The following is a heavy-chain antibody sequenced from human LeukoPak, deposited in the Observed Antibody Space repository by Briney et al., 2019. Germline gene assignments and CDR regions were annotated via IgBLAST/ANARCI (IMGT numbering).Heavy chain of an antibody. V-gene: IGHV3-23*01. CDR2: ISGSGGST. J-gene: IGHJ4*02. D-gene: IGHD2-2*01. CDR1: GFTFSSYG. Sequence: PGGSLRLSCAASGFTFSSYGMSWVRQAPGKGLEWVSAISGSGGSTYYADSVKGRFTISRDNSKNTLYLQMSSLRAEDTAVYYCAKGYCSSTSCLGDYWGQGTLVTVSS. CDR3: AKGYCSSTSCLGDY.